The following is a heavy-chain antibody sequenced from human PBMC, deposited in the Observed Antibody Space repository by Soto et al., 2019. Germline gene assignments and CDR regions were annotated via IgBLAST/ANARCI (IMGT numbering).Heavy chain of an antibody. D-gene: IGHD2-15*01. J-gene: IGHJ4*02. CDR2: MSGTSADT. CDR3: AREDGGGPFDY. Sequence: DVHLLESGGGLVQPGGSLRLSCAASGFMFSAYAMHWVRQAPGQGLEWVSSMSGTSADTYYADSVKGRFTVYRDSSKDTLYLQLNSLIAEDTALYFCAREDGGGPFDYRSQGTLV. V-gene: IGHV3-23*01. CDR1: GFMFSAYA.